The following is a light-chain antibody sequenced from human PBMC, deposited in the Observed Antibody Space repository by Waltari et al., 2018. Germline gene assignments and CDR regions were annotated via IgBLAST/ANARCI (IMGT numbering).Light chain of an antibody. CDR2: KAS. V-gene: IGKV1-5*03. CDR3: QQYNSAPLT. J-gene: IGKJ4*01. CDR1: QALSSW. Sequence: DIQMTESPSSLSASVEDRFTITCRSSQALSSWLAWYQQKPGKAPKLLIYKASSLQSGVPSRFSGSESGTDFTLTISSLQPEDFATYFCQQYNSAPLTFGGGTKVEIK.